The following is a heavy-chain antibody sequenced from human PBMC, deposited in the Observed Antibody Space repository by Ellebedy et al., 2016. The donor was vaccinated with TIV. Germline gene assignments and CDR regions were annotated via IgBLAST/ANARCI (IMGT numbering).Heavy chain of an antibody. Sequence: GESLKISCEASGFTFSGYWLYWVRQGPGKGLLSVACIKGDGTTTTYADYVKGRFTISRDNAKNTLYLQMNSLRPEDTALYYCTRDYRNAGLNPWGKGALVTVSS. CDR2: IKGDGTTT. CDR3: TRDYRNAGLNP. V-gene: IGHV3-74*01. J-gene: IGHJ5*02. CDR1: GFTFSGYW. D-gene: IGHD3-16*02.